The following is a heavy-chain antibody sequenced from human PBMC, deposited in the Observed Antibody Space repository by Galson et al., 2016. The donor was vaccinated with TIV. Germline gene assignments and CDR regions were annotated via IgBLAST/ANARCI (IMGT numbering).Heavy chain of an antibody. J-gene: IGHJ3*01. Sequence: LRLSCAASGFTVSRNYMSWVRQAPGKGLEWVSIIYTGGNTYYADSVEGRFTMSRDTSMNTVYLRMDSLRAEDTAIYYCARDNNWNYANDAFDLWGQGTMVTVSS. CDR3: ARDNNWNYANDAFDL. V-gene: IGHV3-53*01. CDR1: GFTVSRNY. D-gene: IGHD1-7*01. CDR2: IYTGGNT.